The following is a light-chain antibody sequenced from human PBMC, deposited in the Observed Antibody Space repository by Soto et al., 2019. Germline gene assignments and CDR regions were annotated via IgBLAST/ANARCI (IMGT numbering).Light chain of an antibody. CDR2: AAS. CDR3: QQSQSVLVT. Sequence: DIQMTQSPSSLSASVGDTVTITCRASQNIRNFLNWYQQKPGKAPKLLIFAASNLKSGVPSRFTASGSGTDFTLIISSLQPEDFGTYYCQQSQSVLVTFGGGTKVEIK. CDR1: QNIRNF. J-gene: IGKJ4*01. V-gene: IGKV1-39*01.